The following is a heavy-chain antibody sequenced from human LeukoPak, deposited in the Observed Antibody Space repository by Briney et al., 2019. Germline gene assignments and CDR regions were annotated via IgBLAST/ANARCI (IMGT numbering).Heavy chain of an antibody. CDR1: GFTFSDFW. Sequence: GGSLRLSCAASGFTFSDFWMGWVRQAPGKGLEWVANINQDGSENHYVDSVKGRFTISRDNAKNSLYLQMNSLRAEDTAVYYCTKGRSNHYWGQGTLVTVST. J-gene: IGHJ4*02. D-gene: IGHD3-10*01. CDR3: TKGRSNHY. V-gene: IGHV3-7*01. CDR2: INQDGSEN.